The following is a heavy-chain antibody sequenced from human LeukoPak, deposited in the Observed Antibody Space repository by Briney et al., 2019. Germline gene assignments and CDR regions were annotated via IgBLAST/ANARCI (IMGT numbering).Heavy chain of an antibody. CDR3: ARGPYSTSTIDY. D-gene: IGHD2-2*01. Sequence: SETLSLTCGIYGGSFSDYYWSWIRQPPGRGLEWIGEIDHSGSTNYNPSLKSRVTISVDTSKNQFSLKLSSVTAADTAVYYCARGPYSTSTIDYWGQGTLVTVSS. J-gene: IGHJ4*02. V-gene: IGHV4-34*01. CDR1: GGSFSDYY. CDR2: IDHSGST.